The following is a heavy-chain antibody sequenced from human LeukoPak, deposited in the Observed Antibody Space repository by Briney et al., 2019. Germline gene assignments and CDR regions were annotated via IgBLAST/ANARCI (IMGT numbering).Heavy chain of an antibody. CDR3: ARDAASGSYYHFDY. CDR2: INAGNGNT. D-gene: IGHD1-26*01. Sequence: ASVKVSCKASGYTFTRYAMHWMRQAPGQGLEWMGWINAGNGNTKYSQKFQGRVTITRDTSASTAYMELSSLRSEDTAVYYCARDAASGSYYHFDYWGQGTLVTVSS. CDR1: GYTFTRYA. V-gene: IGHV1-3*01. J-gene: IGHJ4*02.